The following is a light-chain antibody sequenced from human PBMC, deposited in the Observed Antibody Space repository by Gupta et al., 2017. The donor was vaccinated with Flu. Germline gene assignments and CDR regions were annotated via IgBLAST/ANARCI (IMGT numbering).Light chain of an antibody. CDR3: AAWDDSLSAWV. Sequence: QSVLTQPPSASGTPGQRVTISCSGSSSNIGSNYVYWYQQLPGTAPKLLIYRNNQRPSGVPDRFSGSKSGTSASLAISGLRSEDEADYYCAAWDDSLSAWVVGGGTKLTVL. CDR1: SSNIGSNY. J-gene: IGLJ3*02. V-gene: IGLV1-47*01. CDR2: RNN.